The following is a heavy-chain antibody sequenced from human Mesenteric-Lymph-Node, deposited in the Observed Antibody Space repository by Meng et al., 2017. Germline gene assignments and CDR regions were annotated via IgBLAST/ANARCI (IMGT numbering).Heavy chain of an antibody. CDR3: ARDVGHTSSSYGIDE. CDR2: IYYTGTT. V-gene: IGHV4-39*07. Sequence: HRRRQESGPGVVTPSETLSLTCTISGGSMSSNSYYWGWIRQPPGKGLEWIGSIYYTGTTYYNPSLGSRVTMSLESSKNQFSLKLNSVTAADTAMYYCARDVGHTSSSYGIDEWGQGTLVTVSS. CDR1: GGSMSSNSYY. D-gene: IGHD6-13*01. J-gene: IGHJ4*02.